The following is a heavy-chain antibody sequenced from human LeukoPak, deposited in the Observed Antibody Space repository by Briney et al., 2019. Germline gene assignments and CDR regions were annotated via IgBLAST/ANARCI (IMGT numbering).Heavy chain of an antibody. CDR1: GYTFTGYY. Sequence: ASGKLSCKASGYTFTGYYMHWGRQAPGQGLEWMGWINPNSGGTNYAQKFQGRVTMTRDTSISTAYMELSRLRSDDTAVYYCAREGVATRDYYFDYWGQGTLVTVSS. CDR2: INPNSGGT. J-gene: IGHJ4*02. D-gene: IGHD5-12*01. V-gene: IGHV1-2*02. CDR3: AREGVATRDYYFDY.